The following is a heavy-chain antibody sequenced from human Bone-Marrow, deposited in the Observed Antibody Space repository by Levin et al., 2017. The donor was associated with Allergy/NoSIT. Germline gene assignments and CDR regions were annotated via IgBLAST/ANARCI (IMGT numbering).Heavy chain of an antibody. J-gene: IGHJ4*02. CDR1: GFIFSNYW. CDR2: ITKDGSGI. V-gene: IGHV3-74*01. D-gene: IGHD3-16*01. Sequence: GESLKISCATSGFIFSNYWMHWVRQVPGKGLVWVSHITKDGSGISYVDSVKGRFTISRDNTKNTLYLQMNSLSDEDTAVYYCVRGAGGLDHWGQGTLVIVSS. CDR3: VRGAGGLDH.